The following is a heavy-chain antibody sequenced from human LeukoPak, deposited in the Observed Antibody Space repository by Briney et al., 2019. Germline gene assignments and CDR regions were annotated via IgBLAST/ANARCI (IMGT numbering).Heavy chain of an antibody. V-gene: IGHV1-2*02. CDR2: INPNSGGT. Sequence: ASLKVSCKASGYTFTRYYMNWVRQAPGQGLEWMGWINPNSGGTNYAKRFRGRVTMTRDTSINTAYMELGSLRPDDTAVYYCARGIGSLYYGMDVWGQGTTVTVSS. J-gene: IGHJ6*02. CDR3: ARGIGSLYYGMDV. CDR1: GYTFTRYY. D-gene: IGHD2-15*01.